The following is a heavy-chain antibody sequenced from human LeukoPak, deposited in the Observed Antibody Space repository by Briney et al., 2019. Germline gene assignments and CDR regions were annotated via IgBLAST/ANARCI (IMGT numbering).Heavy chain of an antibody. CDR2: IKQDGSEK. CDR1: GFTFSSYW. D-gene: IGHD3-3*01. Sequence: GGSLRLSCAASGFTFSSYWMSWVRQAPGKGLEWVANIKQDGSEKYYVDSVKGRFTISRDNAKNSLYLQMNSLRAEDTAVYYCARSLYYDFWSGYCTYYYMDDWGKGTTVTVSS. J-gene: IGHJ6*03. V-gene: IGHV3-7*01. CDR3: ARSLYYDFWSGYCTYYYMDD.